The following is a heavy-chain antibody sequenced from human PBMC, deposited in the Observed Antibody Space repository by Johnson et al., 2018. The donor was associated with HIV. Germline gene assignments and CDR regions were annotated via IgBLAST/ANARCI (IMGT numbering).Heavy chain of an antibody. D-gene: IGHD6-19*01. J-gene: IGHJ3*02. CDR3: AKGADSSGWDDAFDI. V-gene: IGHV3-9*01. Sequence: EVQLVESGGGLVQPGRSLRLSCAASGFTFDDYAMHWVRQAPWKGLEWVSGISWNSGSIGYADSVKGRFTISRDNAKNSLYLQMNSLRAEDTALYYCAKGADSSGWDDAFDIWGQGTMFTVSS. CDR2: ISWNSGSI. CDR1: GFTFDDYA.